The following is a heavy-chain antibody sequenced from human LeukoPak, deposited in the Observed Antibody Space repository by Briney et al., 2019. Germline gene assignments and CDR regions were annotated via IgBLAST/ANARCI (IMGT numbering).Heavy chain of an antibody. CDR2: ISYDGSNK. V-gene: IGHV3-30*18. CDR1: GFTFSSYG. J-gene: IGHJ2*01. CDR3: AKGSSTYSITSYWYFDL. Sequence: PGGSLRLSCAASGFTFSSYGMHWVRQAPGKGLEWVAVISYDGSNKYYADSVKGRSTISRDNSKTTLYLQMNSLRAEDTAVYYCAKGSSTYSITSYWYFDLWGRGTLVTVSS. D-gene: IGHD6-13*01.